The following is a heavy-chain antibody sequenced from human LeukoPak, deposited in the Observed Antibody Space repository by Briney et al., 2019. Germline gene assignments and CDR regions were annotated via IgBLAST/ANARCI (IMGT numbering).Heavy chain of an antibody. J-gene: IGHJ4*02. CDR2: IYYTGST. V-gene: IGHV4-59*08. D-gene: IGHD4-23*01. Sequence: SETLSLTCTVSNGSINSYYWSWIRQSPGKGLEWIGNIYYTGSTNYNPSLKSRVTISVDTSKNQFSLKLSSVTAADTAIYYRARLPLDYGDYGGFDYWGQGTLVTVST. CDR3: ARLPLDYGDYGGFDY. CDR1: NGSINSYY.